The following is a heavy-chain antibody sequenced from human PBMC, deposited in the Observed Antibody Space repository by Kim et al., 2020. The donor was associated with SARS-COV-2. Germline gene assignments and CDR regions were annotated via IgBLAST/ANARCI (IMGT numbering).Heavy chain of an antibody. V-gene: IGHV3-53*01. CDR3: ATFYGSGSYGHDAFEI. Sequence: GGSLRLSCTASGLIVTTSYMSWVRQAPGKGLEWVSVIVSGGNTYYTDSVRGRFTTFRDKSTNTLYLQMTNLRVEDTAVYSCATFYGSGSYGHDAFEIWGRGKVVTVSS. D-gene: IGHD3-10*01. CDR1: GLIVTTSY. J-gene: IGHJ3*02. CDR2: IVSGGNT.